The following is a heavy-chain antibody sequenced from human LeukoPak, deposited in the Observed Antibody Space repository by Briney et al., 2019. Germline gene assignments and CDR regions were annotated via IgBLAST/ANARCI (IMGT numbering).Heavy chain of an antibody. CDR1: GFTFSSYS. CDR2: ISSSSSYI. D-gene: IGHD3-3*01. J-gene: IGHJ4*02. Sequence: PGGSLRLSCAASGFTFSSYSMNWVRQAPGKGLEWVSSISSSSSYIYYADSVKGRFTISRDSAKNSLYLQMNSLRAEDTAVYYCARAIQDFWSLEGYWGQGTLVTVSS. CDR3: ARAIQDFWSLEGY. V-gene: IGHV3-21*01.